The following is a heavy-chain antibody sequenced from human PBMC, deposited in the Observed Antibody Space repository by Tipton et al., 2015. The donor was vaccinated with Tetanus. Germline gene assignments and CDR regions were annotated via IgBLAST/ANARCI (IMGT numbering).Heavy chain of an antibody. CDR3: ARVKGTYNHYGLDV. CDR2: IYNRGST. CDR1: GGSISGGDYS. D-gene: IGHD3-10*01. V-gene: IGHV4-30-2*01. Sequence: TLSLTCAVSGGSISGGDYSWSWIRQPPGKGLEWIGYIYNRGSTWHNPSLKSRVTISEDRSQNQISLRLRSVTAADTAVYYCARVKGTYNHYGLDVWGQGTTVTVAS. J-gene: IGHJ6*02.